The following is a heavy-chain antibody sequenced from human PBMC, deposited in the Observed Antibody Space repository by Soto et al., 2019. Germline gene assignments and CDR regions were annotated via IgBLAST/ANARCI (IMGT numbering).Heavy chain of an antibody. Sequence: QVQLVEPGGGGVQPGRSLRLSCAASGLTFRSYAMHWVRQAPGKGLEWVAVISYDGSNKYYADSVKGRFPISRDNFNNPLDMQMNCLRAEDNAVYYFERESMRWLVPLSLYAFDIWGRGTMVTVSS. V-gene: IGHV3-30-3*01. CDR2: ISYDGSNK. J-gene: IGHJ3*02. D-gene: IGHD6-19*01. CDR3: ERESMRWLVPLSLYAFDI. CDR1: GLTFRSYA.